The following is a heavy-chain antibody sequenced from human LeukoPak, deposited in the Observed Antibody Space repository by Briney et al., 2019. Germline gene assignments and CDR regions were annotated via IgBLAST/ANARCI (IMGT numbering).Heavy chain of an antibody. V-gene: IGHV3-64*01. J-gene: IGHJ4*02. D-gene: IGHD6-19*01. CDR3: ARETYSSGWY. Sequence: GGSLRLSCAASGFTFSSYAMHWVRQAPGKGLEYVSAISSNGGSTYYANSVKGRFTISRDNSKNTLYLQMGSLRAEDTAVYYCARETYSSGWYWGQGTLVTVSS. CDR2: ISSNGGST. CDR1: GFTFSSYA.